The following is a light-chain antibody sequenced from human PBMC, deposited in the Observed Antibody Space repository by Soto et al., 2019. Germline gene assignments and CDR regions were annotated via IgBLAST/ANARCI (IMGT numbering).Light chain of an antibody. CDR3: QQYNNWPPIT. CDR2: GAF. CDR1: QSVSSD. V-gene: IGKV3-15*01. J-gene: IGKJ5*01. Sequence: EILMTQSPVTLSVSLGERATLSCRASQSVSSDLAWYQQKPGQAPRLLIYGAFNRATGVPARFSGSGSGTEFTLTISSLQSEDFAVYYCQQYNNWPPITFGQGTRLEIK.